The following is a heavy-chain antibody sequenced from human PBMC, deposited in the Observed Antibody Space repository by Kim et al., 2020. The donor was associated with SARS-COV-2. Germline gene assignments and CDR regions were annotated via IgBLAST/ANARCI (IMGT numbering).Heavy chain of an antibody. CDR1: GYSISSGYY. J-gene: IGHJ3*02. D-gene: IGHD3-3*01. Sequence: SETLSLTCTVSGYSISSGYYWGWIRQPPGKGLEWIGSIYHSGSTYYNPSLKSRVTISVDTSKNQFSLKLSSVTAADTAVYYCARDPFLITNDAFDIWGQGTMVTVSS. V-gene: IGHV4-38-2*02. CDR2: IYHSGST. CDR3: ARDPFLITNDAFDI.